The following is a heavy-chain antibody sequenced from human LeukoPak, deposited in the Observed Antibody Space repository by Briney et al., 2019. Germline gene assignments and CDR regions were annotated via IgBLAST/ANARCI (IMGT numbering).Heavy chain of an antibody. Sequence: ASVKVSCKPSGYTFTSYYMQLVRQAPAPGLEWMGIINPSGGRTSYAKKFQGRVIMTRDMSTSTVYMALSSLSSEDTAVYYCTRDKDIVVVPGASLLDYWGEGTLVTVSS. CDR3: TRDKDIVVVPGASLLDY. CDR1: GYTFTSYY. J-gene: IGHJ4*02. D-gene: IGHD2-2*01. V-gene: IGHV1-46*01. CDR2: INPSGGRT.